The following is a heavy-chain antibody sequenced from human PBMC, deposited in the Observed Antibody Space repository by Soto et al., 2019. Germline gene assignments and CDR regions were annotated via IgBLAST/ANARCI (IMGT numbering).Heavy chain of an antibody. CDR1: GFTFSSYG. V-gene: IGHV3-30*18. D-gene: IGHD1-7*01. Sequence: PGGSLRLSCAASGFTFSSYGMHWVRQAPGKGLEWVAVISYDGSNKYYADSVKGRFTISRDNSKNTLYLQMNSLRAEDTAVYYCAKVPRGWNYVYDYWGQGTLVTVSS. CDR3: AKVPRGWNYVYDY. J-gene: IGHJ4*02. CDR2: ISYDGSNK.